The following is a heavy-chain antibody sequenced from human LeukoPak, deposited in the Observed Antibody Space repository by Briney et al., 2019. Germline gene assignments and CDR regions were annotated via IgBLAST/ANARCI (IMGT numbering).Heavy chain of an antibody. V-gene: IGHV4-59*01. D-gene: IGHD3-3*01. CDR3: ATWTYDFWGFNI. J-gene: IGHJ3*02. CDR1: GGSITNYY. Sequence: SETLSLTCTVSGGSITNYYWTWIRQPPGKGLEWIGYIHYSGGTNYNPSLKSRVTISVDTSKNQFSLNLSSVTAADTAVYYCATWTYDFWGFNIWGQGTMVTVSS. CDR2: IHYSGGT.